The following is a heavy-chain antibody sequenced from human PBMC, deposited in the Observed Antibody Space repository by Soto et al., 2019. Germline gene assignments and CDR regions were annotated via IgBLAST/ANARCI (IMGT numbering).Heavy chain of an antibody. J-gene: IGHJ2*01. CDR1: GYTFTGYY. V-gene: IGHV1-2*02. D-gene: IGHD4-17*01. CDR3: ASPSRGVYGDYASWYFDL. CDR2: INPNSGGT. Sequence: ASVKVSCKASGYTFTGYYMHWVRQAPGQGLEWMGWINPNSGGTNYAQKFQGRVTMTRDTSISTAYMELSRLRSDDTAVYYCASPSRGVYGDYASWYFDLWGRGTLVTVSS.